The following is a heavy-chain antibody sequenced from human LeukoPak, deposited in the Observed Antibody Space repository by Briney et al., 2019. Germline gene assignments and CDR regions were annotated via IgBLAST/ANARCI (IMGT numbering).Heavy chain of an antibody. D-gene: IGHD6-13*01. Sequence: GGSLRLSCAASGFTFSSYAMHWVRQAPGKGLEWVAVISYDGSNKYYADSVKGRFTISRDNAKNSLYLQMNSLRAEDTAVYFCARRAPTGIFDYWGQGTLVTVSS. CDR3: ARRAPTGIFDY. V-gene: IGHV3-30-3*01. J-gene: IGHJ4*02. CDR1: GFTFSSYA. CDR2: ISYDGSNK.